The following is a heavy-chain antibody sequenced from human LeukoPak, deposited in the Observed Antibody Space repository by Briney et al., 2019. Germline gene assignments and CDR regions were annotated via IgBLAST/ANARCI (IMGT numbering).Heavy chain of an antibody. CDR2: IIPIFGTA. CDR3: ARSGTQQLGYCSGGSCYPYYFDY. V-gene: IGHV1-69*13. J-gene: IGHJ4*02. CDR1: GGTFSSYA. D-gene: IGHD2-15*01. Sequence: ASVNVSCKAPGGTFSSYAISWVRQAPGQGLEWMGGIIPIFGTANYAQKFQGRVTITADESTSTAYMELSSLRSEDTAVYYCARSGTQQLGYCSGGSCYPYYFDYWGQGTLVTVSS.